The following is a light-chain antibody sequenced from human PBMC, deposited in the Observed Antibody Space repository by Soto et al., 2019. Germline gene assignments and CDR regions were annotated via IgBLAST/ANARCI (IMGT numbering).Light chain of an antibody. V-gene: IGLV3-9*01. J-gene: IGLJ1*01. CDR2: RDD. CDR3: QVWDSSTGGV. CDR1: HIGTKN. Sequence: SYELTQTLSVSVALGQTAKIPCATSHIGTKNVHWYQMRPGQAPVMVIYRDDIRPSGISERFSGSNSGNTATLTISSAQVEDEADYYCQVWDSSTGGVFGTGTKVPS.